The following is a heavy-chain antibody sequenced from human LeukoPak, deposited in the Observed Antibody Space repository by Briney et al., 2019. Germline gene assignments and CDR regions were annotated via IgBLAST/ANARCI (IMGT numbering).Heavy chain of an antibody. J-gene: IGHJ4*02. CDR1: GGSISSGDYY. V-gene: IGHV4-30-4*01. Sequence: SETLSLTCTVSGGSISSGDYYWSWLRQPPGKGLEWIGYIYYSGSTYYNPSLKSRVTISVDTSKNQFSLKLSSVTAADTAVYYCARVEVFGAAPYFDYWGQGTLVTVSS. CDR3: ARVEVFGAAPYFDY. D-gene: IGHD3-3*01. CDR2: IYYSGST.